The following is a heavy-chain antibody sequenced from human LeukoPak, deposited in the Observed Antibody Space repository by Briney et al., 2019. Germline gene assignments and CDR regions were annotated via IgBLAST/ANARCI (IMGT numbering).Heavy chain of an antibody. Sequence: GGSLRLSCAASGFTFSSYSMNWVRQAPGKGLEWVSSISSSSSYIYYADSVKGRFTISRDNAKNSLYLQMNSLRAEDTAVYYCARDTPPDYYYDSSGSTTYYFDYWGQGTLVTVSS. V-gene: IGHV3-21*01. CDR1: GFTFSSYS. CDR3: ARDTPPDYYYDSSGSTTYYFDY. CDR2: ISSSSSYI. J-gene: IGHJ4*02. D-gene: IGHD3-22*01.